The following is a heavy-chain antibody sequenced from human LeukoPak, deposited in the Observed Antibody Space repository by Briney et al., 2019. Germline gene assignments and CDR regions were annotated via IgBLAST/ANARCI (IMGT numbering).Heavy chain of an antibody. CDR1: GGSISSYY. CDR3: ASTHSSGWSYSLDY. Sequence: SETLSLTCTVSGGSISSYYWSWIRQPAGKGLGWIGRTYTSGSTNYNPSLKSRVTMSVDTSKNQFSLKLSSVTAADTAVYYCASTHSSGWSYSLDYWGQGTLVTVSS. J-gene: IGHJ4*02. CDR2: TYTSGST. V-gene: IGHV4-4*07. D-gene: IGHD6-19*01.